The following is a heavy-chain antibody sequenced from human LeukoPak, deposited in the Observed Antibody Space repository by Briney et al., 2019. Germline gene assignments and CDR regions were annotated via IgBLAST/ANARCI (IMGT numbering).Heavy chain of an antibody. CDR2: IYYSGST. CDR3: ARRLSDIVVVPAASYNSFDP. D-gene: IGHD2-2*01. Sequence: SETLSLTCTVSGGSISSSSYYWGWIRQPPGKGLEWIGSIYYSGSTYYNPSLKSRVTISADTSKNQFSLKLSSVTAADTAVYYCARRLSDIVVVPAASYNSFDPWGQGTLVTVSS. V-gene: IGHV4-39*01. J-gene: IGHJ5*02. CDR1: GGSISSSSYY.